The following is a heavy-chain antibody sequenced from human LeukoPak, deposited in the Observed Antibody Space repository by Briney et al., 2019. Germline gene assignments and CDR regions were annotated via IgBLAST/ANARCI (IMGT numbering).Heavy chain of an antibody. CDR2: IYYSGST. Sequence: PLETLSLTCTVSGGSISSFYWSWIRQPPGKGLEWIGYIYYSGSTDYSPSLKSRVTISVDTSKNQFSLKLSSVTAADTAVYYCAATRYNWNDPGYYFDYWGQGTLVTVSS. D-gene: IGHD1-20*01. CDR3: AATRYNWNDPGYYFDY. V-gene: IGHV4-59*08. J-gene: IGHJ4*02. CDR1: GGSISSFY.